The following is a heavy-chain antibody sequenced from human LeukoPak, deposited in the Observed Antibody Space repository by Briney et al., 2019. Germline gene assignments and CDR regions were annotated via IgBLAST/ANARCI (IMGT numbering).Heavy chain of an antibody. V-gene: IGHV3-9*01. CDR2: ISWNSGSI. CDR1: GFTFDDYA. Sequence: PGGSLRLSCVASGFTFDDYAMHWVRQAPGKGLEWVSGISWNSGSIGYADSVKGRFTISRDNAKNSLYLQMNSLRAEDTALYYCAKDTRTSPFYFDYWGQGTLVTVSS. CDR3: AKDTRTSPFYFDY. J-gene: IGHJ4*02.